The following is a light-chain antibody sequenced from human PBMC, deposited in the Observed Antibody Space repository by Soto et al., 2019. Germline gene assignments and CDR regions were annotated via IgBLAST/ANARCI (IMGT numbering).Light chain of an antibody. CDR1: SSDVGSFNL. J-gene: IGLJ1*01. CDR3: SSNVGSSTV. CDR2: EGR. V-gene: IGLV2-23*01. Sequence: QSALTQPASVSGSPGQSITISCTGSSSDVGSFNLVSWYLQHPGKAPKLLIYEGRLRPSGVSSRFSGSRSANTASLTISGRQAADEGDYYCSSNVGSSTVFGPGTKVTVL.